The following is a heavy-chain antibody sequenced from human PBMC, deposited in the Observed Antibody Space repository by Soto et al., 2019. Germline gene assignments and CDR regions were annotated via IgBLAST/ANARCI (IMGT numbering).Heavy chain of an antibody. CDR1: GFTFSSYA. D-gene: IGHD6-19*01. CDR3: ARDSYSPRIAVAAVFDY. J-gene: IGHJ4*02. Sequence: GGSLRLSCAASGFTFSSYAMHWVRQAPGKGLEWVAVISYDGSNKYYADSVKGRFTISRDNSKNTLYLQMNSLRAEDTAVYYCARDSYSPRIAVAAVFDYWGQGTLVTVSS. V-gene: IGHV3-30-3*01. CDR2: ISYDGSNK.